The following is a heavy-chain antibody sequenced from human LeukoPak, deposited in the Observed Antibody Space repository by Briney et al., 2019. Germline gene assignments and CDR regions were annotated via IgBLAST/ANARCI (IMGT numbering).Heavy chain of an antibody. J-gene: IGHJ4*02. D-gene: IGHD3-16*02. CDR1: GYTFTSYG. CDR3: ARDSSLSMITFGGVIVFDY. V-gene: IGHV1-18*01. Sequence: GASVKVSCKASGYTFTSYGISWVRQAPGQGFEWMGWISAYNGNTNYAQKLQGRVTMTTDTSTSTAYMELRSLRSDDTAVYYCARDSSLSMITFGGVIVFDYWGQGTLVTVSS. CDR2: ISAYNGNT.